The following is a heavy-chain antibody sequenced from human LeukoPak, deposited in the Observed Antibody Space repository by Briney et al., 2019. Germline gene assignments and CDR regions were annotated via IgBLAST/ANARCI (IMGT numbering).Heavy chain of an antibody. CDR3: AKDRYEGGFDY. CDR2: ISYDGSNK. Sequence: GGSLRLSCAASGFTFSSYGMHWVRQAPGKGLEWVAVISYDGSNKYYADSVKGRFTISRENSKNTLYLQMNSLRAEDTAVYYCAKDRYEGGFDYWGQGTLVTVSS. D-gene: IGHD2-2*01. V-gene: IGHV3-30*18. CDR1: GFTFSSYG. J-gene: IGHJ4*02.